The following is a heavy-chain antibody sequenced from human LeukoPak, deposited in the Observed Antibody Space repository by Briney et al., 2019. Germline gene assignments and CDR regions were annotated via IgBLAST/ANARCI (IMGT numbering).Heavy chain of an antibody. CDR3: ARASYDFWSGYYLYFDY. Sequence: SETLSLTCTVSGGSISSYYWSWIRQPAGKGLEWIGRIYSSGSTNYNPSLKSRVTISVDKSKNQFSLKLRSVTAADTAVYYCARASYDFWSGYYLYFDYWGQGTLVTVSS. D-gene: IGHD3-3*01. V-gene: IGHV4-4*07. CDR2: IYSSGST. CDR1: GGSISSYY. J-gene: IGHJ4*02.